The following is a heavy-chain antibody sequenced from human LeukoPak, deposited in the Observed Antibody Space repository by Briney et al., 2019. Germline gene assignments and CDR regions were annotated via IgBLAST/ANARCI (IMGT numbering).Heavy chain of an antibody. CDR3: ATSTPHYYGSGRGIDY. Sequence: ASVKVSCKVSGYTLTELSMHWVRQAPGKGLEWMGGFDPEDGETIYAQKFQGRVTMTEDTSTDTAYMELSSLRSEDTAVYYCATSTPHYYGSGRGIDYWGQGTLVTVSS. V-gene: IGHV1-24*01. D-gene: IGHD3-10*01. J-gene: IGHJ4*02. CDR1: GYTLTELS. CDR2: FDPEDGET.